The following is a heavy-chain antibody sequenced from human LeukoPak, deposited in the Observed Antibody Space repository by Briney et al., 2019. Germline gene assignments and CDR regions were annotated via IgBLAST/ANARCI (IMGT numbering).Heavy chain of an antibody. V-gene: IGHV3-23*01. J-gene: IGHJ1*01. Sequence: GGSPRLSRAASIVTFCSYAMSWVRDAPGKGLEWVSTISYSGVSTYYADSVKGRFTISRDNSKNTLYLQMNSLRVEDTAVYYCAKRVLGASTSEYFQHWGQGTRVTVSS. CDR1: IVTFCSYA. CDR3: AKRVLGASTSEYFQH. CDR2: ISYSGVST. D-gene: IGHD1-26*01.